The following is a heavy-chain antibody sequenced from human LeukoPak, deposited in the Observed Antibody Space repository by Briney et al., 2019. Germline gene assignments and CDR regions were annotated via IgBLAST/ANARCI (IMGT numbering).Heavy chain of an antibody. CDR3: ARGLSKRKFARYYDILTGTLYYYYYMDV. CDR1: GYTFTSYD. Sequence: GASVKVSCKASGYTFTSYDINWVRQATGQGLEWMGWMNPNSGNTGYAQKFQGRVTMTRNTSISTAYMELSSLRSGDTAVYYCARGLSKRKFARYYDILTGTLYYYYYMDVWGKGTTVTVSS. J-gene: IGHJ6*03. CDR2: MNPNSGNT. D-gene: IGHD3-9*01. V-gene: IGHV1-8*01.